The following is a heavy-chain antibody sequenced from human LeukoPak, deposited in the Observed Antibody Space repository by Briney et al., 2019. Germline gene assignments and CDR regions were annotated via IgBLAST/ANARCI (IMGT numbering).Heavy chain of an antibody. CDR2: IGPYNGNT. V-gene: IGHV1-18*01. CDR1: GYTFPGYT. J-gene: IGHJ4*02. D-gene: IGHD6-19*01. Sequence: ASVKVSCKASGYTFPGYTISWVRQAPGQGLEWMGWIGPYNGNTNYARKFQGRVTMTTDTSTTTAYMELSSLRSDDTAVYYCARSPAVAATRVDYWGQGTLVTVSS. CDR3: ARSPAVAATRVDY.